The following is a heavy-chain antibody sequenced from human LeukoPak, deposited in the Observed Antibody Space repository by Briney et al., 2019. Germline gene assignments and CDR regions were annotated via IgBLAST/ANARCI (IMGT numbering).Heavy chain of an antibody. D-gene: IGHD6-19*01. CDR1: GFTFSSYA. Sequence: PGGSLRLSCVVSGFTFSSYAMSWVRQTPGKGLEWVSSISSSSSYIYYADSVKGRFTISRDNAKNSLYLQMNSLRAEDTAVYYCARTIAVAGGDYFDYWGQGTLVTVSS. J-gene: IGHJ4*02. CDR2: ISSSSSYI. V-gene: IGHV3-21*01. CDR3: ARTIAVAGGDYFDY.